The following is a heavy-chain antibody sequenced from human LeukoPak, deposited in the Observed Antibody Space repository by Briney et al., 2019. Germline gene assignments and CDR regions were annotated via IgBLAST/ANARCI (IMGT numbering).Heavy chain of an antibody. CDR3: ARGPRTVTISESAGGVGY. V-gene: IGHV1-69*13. J-gene: IGHJ4*02. D-gene: IGHD4-17*01. Sequence: SVKVSCKASGGTFSSYAISWVRQAPGQGLEWMGGIIPIFGTANYAQKFQGRVTITADESTSTAYMELSSLRSEDTAVYYCARGPRTVTISESAGGVGYWGQGTLVTVSS. CDR1: GGTFSSYA. CDR2: IIPIFGTA.